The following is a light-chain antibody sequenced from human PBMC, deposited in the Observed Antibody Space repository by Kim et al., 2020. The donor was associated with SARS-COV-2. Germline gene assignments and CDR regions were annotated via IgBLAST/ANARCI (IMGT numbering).Light chain of an antibody. V-gene: IGLV2-11*03. CDR3: CSYGGTDTLTV. CDR1: NNNVGDSNF. CDR2: DVT. Sequence: SVTISCTGTNNNVGDSNFVSWYQQHPGKAPNLMIYDVTKRPSGVPDRFSGSKSGNTASLTISGLQAEDEADYYRCSYGGTDTLTVFGGGTQLTVL. J-gene: IGLJ3*02.